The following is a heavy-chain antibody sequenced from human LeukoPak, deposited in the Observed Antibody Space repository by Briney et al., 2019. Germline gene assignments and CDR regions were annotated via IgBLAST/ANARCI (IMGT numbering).Heavy chain of an antibody. CDR2: ISSSSSYI. D-gene: IGHD3-10*01. Sequence: GGSLRLSCAASGFTFSSYSMNWVRQAPGKGLEWVSSISSSSSYIYYADSVKGRFTISRDNAKNSLYLQMNSLRAEDTAVYYCARGAYYYGSGSYYNHYMDVWGKGTTVTVSS. CDR1: GFTFSSYS. CDR3: ARGAYYYGSGSYYNHYMDV. J-gene: IGHJ6*03. V-gene: IGHV3-21*01.